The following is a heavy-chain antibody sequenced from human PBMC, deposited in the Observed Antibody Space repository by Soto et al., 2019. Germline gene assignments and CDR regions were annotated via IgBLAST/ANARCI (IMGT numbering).Heavy chain of an antibody. J-gene: IGHJ4*02. V-gene: IGHV3-13*04. CDR3: ARGQEVGAHFFDS. Sequence: HPGGSLRLSCEASGFTFSKFDMHWVRQPTGKGLEWVSTIGISGDTYYAVSVKGRFTISRDNAKNSLSLQMNSLRAGDTALHFCARGQEVGAHFFDSWGQGTQVTVSS. CDR1: GFTFSKFD. D-gene: IGHD2-15*01. CDR2: IGISGDT.